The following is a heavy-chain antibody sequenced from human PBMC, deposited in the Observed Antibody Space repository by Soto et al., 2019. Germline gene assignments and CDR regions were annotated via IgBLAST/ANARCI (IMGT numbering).Heavy chain of an antibody. J-gene: IGHJ4*02. CDR3: ATDSSSWYGAVY. D-gene: IGHD6-13*01. CDR2: FDPEDGET. Sequence: ASVKVSCKVSGYTLTELSMHWVRQAPGKGLEWMGGFDPEDGETIYAQKFQGRVTMTEDTSTDTVYMELSSLRSEDTALYYCATDSSSWYGAVYWGQGTLVTVSS. V-gene: IGHV1-24*01. CDR1: GYTLTELS.